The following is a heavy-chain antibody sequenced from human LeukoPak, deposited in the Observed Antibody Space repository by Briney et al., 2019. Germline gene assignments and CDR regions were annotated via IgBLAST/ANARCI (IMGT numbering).Heavy chain of an antibody. D-gene: IGHD2-21*01. CDR1: GGTISSYY. J-gene: IGHJ6*03. CDR2: IYYSGNT. V-gene: IGHV4-59*01. Sequence: SETLSLTCTVSGGTISSYYWSWIRQPPGKGLEWIGYIYYSGNTNYNPSLKSRVTISVDVSKNQFSLKLSSVTSADTAVYYCARVDPCGGDCYSDYYYYMDVWGKGTTVTVPS. CDR3: ARVDPCGGDCYSDYYYYMDV.